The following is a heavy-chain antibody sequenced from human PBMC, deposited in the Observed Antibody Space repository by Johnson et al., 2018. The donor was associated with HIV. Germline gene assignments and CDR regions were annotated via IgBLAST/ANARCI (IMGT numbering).Heavy chain of an antibody. D-gene: IGHD6-19*01. Sequence: VQLVESGGVVVQPGGSLRLSCAASGFTFSSYAMHWVRQTAGRRLEWVSGIAATGDTYYPGSVKGRFTVSRENARNSLYLQMNSLRAGDTAVYYCARAGAVGFDAFDIWGQGTMVTVSS. V-gene: IGHV3-13*01. CDR3: ARAGAVGFDAFDI. J-gene: IGHJ3*02. CDR2: IAATGDT. CDR1: GFTFSSYA.